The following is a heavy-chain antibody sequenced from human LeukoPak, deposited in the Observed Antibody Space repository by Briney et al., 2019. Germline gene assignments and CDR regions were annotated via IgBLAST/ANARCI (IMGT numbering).Heavy chain of an antibody. Sequence: GGSLRLSCAASGFTFSDYYMSWIRQAPGKGLEWVSYISSSGSTIYYADSVKGRFTISRDNAKNSLYLQMNSLRAEDTAVYYCVRAAPRDCSSTSCSLFDNWGQGILVTVSS. CDR2: ISSSGSTI. CDR1: GFTFSDYY. J-gene: IGHJ4*02. CDR3: VRAAPRDCSSTSCSLFDN. D-gene: IGHD2-2*01. V-gene: IGHV3-11*01.